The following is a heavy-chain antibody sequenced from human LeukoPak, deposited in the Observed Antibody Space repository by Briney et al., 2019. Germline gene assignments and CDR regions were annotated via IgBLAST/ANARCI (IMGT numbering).Heavy chain of an antibody. D-gene: IGHD2-2*01. J-gene: IGHJ6*02. CDR3: ARDTVVVPAAIFFYYYYGMDV. Sequence: PGGSLRLSCAASGFTFSSYAMSWVRQAPGKGLEWVSAISGSGGSTYYADSVKGRFTISRDNAKNSLYLQMNSLRAEDTAVYYCARDTVVVPAAIFFYYYYGMDVWGQGTTVTVSS. V-gene: IGHV3-23*01. CDR1: GFTFSSYA. CDR2: ISGSGGST.